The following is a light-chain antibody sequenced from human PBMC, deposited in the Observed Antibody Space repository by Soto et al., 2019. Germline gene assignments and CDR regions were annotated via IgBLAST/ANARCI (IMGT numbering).Light chain of an antibody. CDR2: AAS. CDR3: QQSFSEFLYT. V-gene: IGKV1-39*01. CDR1: QSISSY. J-gene: IGKJ2*01. Sequence: DIQMTQSPSSLSASVGDRVTITCRASQSISSYLNWYQQQPGKAPKLLIYAASSLQSWVPSRFSGSGSGTDFTLTITSLQPEDFATYYCQQSFSEFLYTFGQGTKLEIK.